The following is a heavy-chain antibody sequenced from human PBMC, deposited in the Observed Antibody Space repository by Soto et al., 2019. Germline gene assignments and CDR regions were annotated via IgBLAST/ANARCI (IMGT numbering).Heavy chain of an antibody. Sequence: PSETLSLTCTVSGGSISSSSYYWGWIRQPPGKGLEWIGSIYYSGSTYYNPSLKSRVTISVDTSKNQFSLKLSSVTAADTAVYYCARQRIAVVAAPAVDYWGQGTLVT. CDR3: ARQRIAVVAAPAVDY. J-gene: IGHJ4*02. V-gene: IGHV4-39*01. D-gene: IGHD2-15*01. CDR1: GGSISSSSYY. CDR2: IYYSGST.